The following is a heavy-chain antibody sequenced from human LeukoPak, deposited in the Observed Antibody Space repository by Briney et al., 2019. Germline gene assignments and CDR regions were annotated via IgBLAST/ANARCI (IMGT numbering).Heavy chain of an antibody. CDR1: AGSIKSYY. Sequence: SETLSLTCTVSAGSIKSYYWSWIRQPPGKGLKWIGDIYDSGSTNYNPFLKSRVTVSLDAAKDQFSLRLSSVTAADTALYYCARVRWLNAYYHYYYMDVWGKGTTVTVSS. CDR2: IYDSGST. CDR3: ARVRWLNAYYHYYYMDV. V-gene: IGHV4-59*01. J-gene: IGHJ6*03. D-gene: IGHD3-22*01.